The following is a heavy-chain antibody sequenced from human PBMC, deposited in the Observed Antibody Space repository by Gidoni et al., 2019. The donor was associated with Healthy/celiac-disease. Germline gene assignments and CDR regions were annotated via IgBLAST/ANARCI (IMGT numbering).Heavy chain of an antibody. CDR2: ISSSSSYI. J-gene: IGHJ1*01. Sequence: EVQLVESGGGLVKPGGSLRLSSAASGFTFSSYSMNWVRQAPGKGLEWVSSISSSSSYIYYADSVKGRFTISRDNAKNSLYLQMNSLRAEDTAVYYCARGMLSYDSSLYSPHAEYFQ. D-gene: IGHD3-22*01. CDR1: GFTFSSYS. CDR3: ARGMLSYDSSLYSPHAEYFQ. V-gene: IGHV3-21*01.